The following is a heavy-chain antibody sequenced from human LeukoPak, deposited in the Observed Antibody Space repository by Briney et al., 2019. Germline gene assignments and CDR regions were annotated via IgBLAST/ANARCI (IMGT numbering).Heavy chain of an antibody. CDR1: GGTFSSYA. CDR2: IIPIFGTA. V-gene: IGHV1-69*13. CDR3: GREGDPYCYDSSGQNWFDP. D-gene: IGHD3-22*01. Sequence: GASVKVSCKASGGTFSSYAISWVRQAPGQGLEWMGGIIPIFGTANYAQKFQGRVTITADESTSTAYMELSSLRSEDTAVYYCGREGDPYCYDSSGQNWFDPWGQGTLVTVSS. J-gene: IGHJ5*02.